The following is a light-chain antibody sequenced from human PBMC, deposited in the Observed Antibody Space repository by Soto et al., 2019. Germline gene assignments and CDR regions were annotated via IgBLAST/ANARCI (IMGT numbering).Light chain of an antibody. CDR2: SAS. V-gene: IGKV3-20*01. Sequence: EIWGTQSPGTLSLSPVERATLSCMASQSVNSRYLAWYQQKRGQAPRRLIYSASSRDTGIPDRFSGGGSGTDFTLTISRLEPEDFAVYYCQQYGSSPYTVGQGTKLESK. J-gene: IGKJ2*01. CDR3: QQYGSSPYT. CDR1: QSVNSRY.